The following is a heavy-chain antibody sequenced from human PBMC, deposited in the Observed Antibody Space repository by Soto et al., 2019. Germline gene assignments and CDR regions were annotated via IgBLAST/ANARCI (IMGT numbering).Heavy chain of an antibody. V-gene: IGHV4-61*01. D-gene: IGHD3-3*01. J-gene: IGHJ6*02. CDR3: SSEFATSPFWRPSLGDYYYYGMDV. Sequence: TLSLTCTVSGGSVSSGSYYWSWIRQPPGKGLEWIGYIYYSGSTNYNPSLKSRVTISVDTSKNQFSLKLSSVTAADTAVYYCSSEFATSPFWRPSLGDYYYYGMDVWGQGTTVPFSS. CDR2: IYYSGST. CDR1: GGSVSSGSYY.